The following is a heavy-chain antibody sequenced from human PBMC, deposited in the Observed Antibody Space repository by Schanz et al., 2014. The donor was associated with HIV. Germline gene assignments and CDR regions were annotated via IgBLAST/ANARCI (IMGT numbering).Heavy chain of an antibody. CDR3: ASGRRSGIGWRMDV. CDR2: IIPIFGSP. Sequence: QVRLVQSGAEVKKPGASVKVSCKASGDSFSNLGINWVRQAPGQGLEYMGGIIPIFGSPKYAQKFQGRVSMTADPSTNTAYMEMRGLRFEDTAVYYCASGRRSGIGWRMDVWGQGTTVSVSS. D-gene: IGHD6-19*01. CDR1: GDSFSNLG. J-gene: IGHJ6*02. V-gene: IGHV1-69*01.